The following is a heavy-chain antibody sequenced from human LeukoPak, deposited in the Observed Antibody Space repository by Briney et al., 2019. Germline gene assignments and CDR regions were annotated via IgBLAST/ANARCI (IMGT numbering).Heavy chain of an antibody. CDR1: GFTFSSYA. V-gene: IGHV3-7*04. CDR2: IHQDGNEK. D-gene: IGHD2-15*01. J-gene: IGHJ4*02. CDR3: ARGDKFSGDY. Sequence: GGSLRLSCAASGFTFSSYAMSWVRQAPGKGLEWVANIHQDGNEKYYVDSVKGRFTISRDNAKNSLYLQMNSLRAEDTAVYYCARGDKFSGDYWGQGTLVTVSS.